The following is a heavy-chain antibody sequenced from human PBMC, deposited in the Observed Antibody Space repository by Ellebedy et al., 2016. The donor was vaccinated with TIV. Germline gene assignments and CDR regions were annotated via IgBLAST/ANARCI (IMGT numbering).Heavy chain of an antibody. CDR1: GFTFNSYA. V-gene: IGHV3-23*01. Sequence: GESLKISCAASGFTFNSYAMSWVRQAPGKGLEWVSTISNTGSRKYYADSVEGRFIISRDNSKRTLYLQMNSLRAGDTAVYYCARTLRSGGNAFEIWGQGTMVTVSS. CDR2: ISNTGSRK. CDR3: ARTLRSGGNAFEI. J-gene: IGHJ3*02. D-gene: IGHD3-10*01.